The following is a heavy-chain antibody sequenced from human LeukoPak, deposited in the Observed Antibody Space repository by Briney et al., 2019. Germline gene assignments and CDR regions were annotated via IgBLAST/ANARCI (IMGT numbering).Heavy chain of an antibody. CDR3: ARDNCSSTSCYIPYDY. V-gene: IGHV3-21*01. D-gene: IGHD2-2*02. CDR2: ISSSSSYI. CDR1: GFTFSSYS. Sequence: GRSLRLSCAASGFTFSSYSMNWVRQAPGKGLEWVSSISSSSSYIYYADSVKGRFTISRDNAKNSLYLQMNSLRAEDTAVYYCARDNCSSTSCYIPYDYWGQGTLVTVSS. J-gene: IGHJ4*02.